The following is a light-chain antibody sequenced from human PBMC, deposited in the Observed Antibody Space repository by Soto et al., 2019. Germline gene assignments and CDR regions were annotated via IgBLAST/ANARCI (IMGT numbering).Light chain of an antibody. Sequence: QAVVTQPPSVSGAPGQTVTISCTGTSSNIGAGFDVLWYQQLPGAAPKLLIYANTDRPSGVPARFSGSKSVTSASLAITGLQPEDEADYFCLSYDTSLRGVFGGGTKLTVL. CDR3: LSYDTSLRGV. J-gene: IGLJ2*01. CDR1: SSNIGAGFD. CDR2: ANT. V-gene: IGLV1-40*01.